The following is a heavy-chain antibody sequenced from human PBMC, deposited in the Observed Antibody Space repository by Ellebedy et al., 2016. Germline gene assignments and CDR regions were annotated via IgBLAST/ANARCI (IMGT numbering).Heavy chain of an antibody. CDR1: GFTFSSYG. CDR2: ISYDGSNK. CDR3: ARGARAYYDYVWGVEENGMDV. Sequence: GGSLRLXCAASGFTFSSYGMHWVRQAPGKGLEWVAVISYDGSNKNYADSVKGRFTISRDNSKNTLYLQMNSLRSEDTAVYYCARGARAYYDYVWGVEENGMDVWGQGTTVTVSS. D-gene: IGHD3-16*01. J-gene: IGHJ6*02. V-gene: IGHV3-30*03.